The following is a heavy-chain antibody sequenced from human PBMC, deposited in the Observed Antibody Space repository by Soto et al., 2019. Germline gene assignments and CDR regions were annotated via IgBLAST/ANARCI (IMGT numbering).Heavy chain of an antibody. Sequence: QVQLVQSGAEVKKPGSSVKVSCKASGGTFSSYAISWVRQAPGQGLEWMGGIIPIFGTANYAQKFQGRVTITADESTSTAYMELSSLRSEDTAVYYCARGVAVAGLSYCYYGMDVWGQGTTVTVSS. CDR1: GGTFSSYA. V-gene: IGHV1-69*01. CDR2: IIPIFGTA. D-gene: IGHD6-19*01. J-gene: IGHJ6*02. CDR3: ARGVAVAGLSYCYYGMDV.